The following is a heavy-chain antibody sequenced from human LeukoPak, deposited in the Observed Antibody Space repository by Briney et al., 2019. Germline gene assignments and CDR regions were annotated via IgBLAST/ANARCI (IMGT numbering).Heavy chain of an antibody. CDR3: ARGTVVPAVNYYYGMDV. CDR2: MNPNSGNT. J-gene: IGHJ6*02. Sequence: VSXXXXGYXXXXXXINWVRQATGXGLEWMGWMNPNSGNTGYAQKFQGRVTMTRNTSISTAYMELSSLRSEDTAVYYCARGTVVPAVNYYYGMDVWGQGTTVTDSS. D-gene: IGHD2-2*01. V-gene: IGHV1-8*01. CDR1: GYXXXXXX.